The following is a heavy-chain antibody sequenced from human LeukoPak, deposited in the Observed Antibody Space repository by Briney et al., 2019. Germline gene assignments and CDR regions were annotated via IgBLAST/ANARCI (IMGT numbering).Heavy chain of an antibody. Sequence: GGSLRLSCTVSGFTASSNSMSWVRQAPGKGLEWVSFIYSGTIHYSDSVKGRFTISRDNSKNTLYLQMNSLRAEDTAVYYCASSYCGGDCGLSPPLWDYWGQGTLVTVSS. D-gene: IGHD2-21*02. CDR1: GFTASSNS. V-gene: IGHV3-53*01. CDR3: ASSYCGGDCGLSPPLWDY. J-gene: IGHJ4*02. CDR2: IYSGTI.